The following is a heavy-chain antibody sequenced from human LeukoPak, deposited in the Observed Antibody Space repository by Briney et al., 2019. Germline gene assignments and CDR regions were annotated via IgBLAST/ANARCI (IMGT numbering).Heavy chain of an antibody. D-gene: IGHD4/OR15-4a*01. V-gene: IGHV1-46*01. Sequence: GASVKVSCKASGYTFTSYYMHWVRQPPGQGLEWMEIINPSGGSRSYAQKFQGRVTMTRDTSTSTVYMELSSLRSEDTAVYYCARDHPIGAEGFDPWGQGTLVTVSS. CDR3: ARDHPIGAEGFDP. CDR1: GYTFTSYY. J-gene: IGHJ5*02. CDR2: INPSGGSR.